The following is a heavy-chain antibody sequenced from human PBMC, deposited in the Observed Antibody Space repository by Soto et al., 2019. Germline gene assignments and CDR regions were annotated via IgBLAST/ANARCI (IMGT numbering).Heavy chain of an antibody. CDR1: GYTFTGYY. V-gene: IGHV1-2*04. CDR2: INPNSGGT. Sequence: ASVKVSCKASGYTFTGYYMHWVRQAPGQGLEWMGWINPNSGGTNYAQKFQGWVTMTRDTSISTAYMELSRLRSDDTAVYYCARDKVGGSTGDAFDIWGQGTMVTVS. CDR3: ARDKVGGSTGDAFDI. D-gene: IGHD1-7*01. J-gene: IGHJ3*02.